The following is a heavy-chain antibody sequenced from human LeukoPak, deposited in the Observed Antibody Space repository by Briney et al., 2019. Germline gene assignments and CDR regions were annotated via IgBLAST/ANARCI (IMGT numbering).Heavy chain of an antibody. CDR3: ARGLGGWPIDY. J-gene: IGHJ4*02. D-gene: IGHD6-19*01. V-gene: IGHV3-7*01. CDR2: IKQDGSEK. Sequence: PGGSLRLXCAASGFTFSSYWMSWVRQAPGKGLEWVANIKQDGSEKYYVDSVKGRFTISRDNAKNSLYLQMNSLRAEDTAVYYCARGLGGWPIDYWGQGTLVTVSS. CDR1: GFTFSSYW.